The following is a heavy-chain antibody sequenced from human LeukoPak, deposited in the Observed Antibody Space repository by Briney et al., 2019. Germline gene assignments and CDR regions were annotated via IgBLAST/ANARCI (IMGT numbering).Heavy chain of an antibody. CDR2: IIPIFGTA. V-gene: IGHV1-69*13. Sequence: ASVKVPCKASGYTFTSSAMNWVRQAPGQGLEWMGGIIPIFGTANYAQKFQGRVTITADESTSTVYMELSSLRSEDTAVYYCARDSEVRRNLWHYWGQGTLVTVSS. CDR1: GYTFTSSA. D-gene: IGHD3-10*01. J-gene: IGHJ4*02. CDR3: ARDSEVRRNLWHY.